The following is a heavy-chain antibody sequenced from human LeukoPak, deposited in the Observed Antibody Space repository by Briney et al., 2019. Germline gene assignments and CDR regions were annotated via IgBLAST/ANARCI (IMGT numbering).Heavy chain of an antibody. D-gene: IGHD6-13*01. CDR1: GYSFTSYW. CDR2: IDPSDSYT. V-gene: IGHV5-10-1*01. CDR3: ARHYTSSWHLDY. Sequence: GESLKISCKGSGYSFTSYWISWVRQMPGKGLEWMGRIDPSDSYTDYSPSFQGHVTISADKSISTAYLQWSSLKASDTAMYYCARHYTSSWHLDYWGQGTLVTVSS. J-gene: IGHJ4*02.